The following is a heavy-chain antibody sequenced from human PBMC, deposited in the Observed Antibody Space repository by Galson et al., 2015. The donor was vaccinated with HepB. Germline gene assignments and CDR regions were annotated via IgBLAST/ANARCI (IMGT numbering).Heavy chain of an antibody. CDR2: IYSDGST. J-gene: IGHJ4*02. D-gene: IGHD3-10*01. CDR1: GFTFSSYT. CDR3: ARAWGSRGDVRQLNL. V-gene: IGHV3-53*01. Sequence: SLRLSCAASGFTFSSYTMHWVRQAPGKGLEWVSIIYSDGSTYYADSVKGRFTISRDNSKNTLYLQMNSLRAEDTAVYYCARAWGSRGDVRQLNLWGQGTQVTVSS.